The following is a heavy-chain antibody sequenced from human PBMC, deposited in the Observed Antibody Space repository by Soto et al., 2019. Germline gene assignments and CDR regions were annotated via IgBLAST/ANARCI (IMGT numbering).Heavy chain of an antibody. D-gene: IGHD5-12*01. V-gene: IGHV1-69*06. J-gene: IGHJ1*01. CDR1: GGTFSSYA. CDR3: ARSSWRWLQLYFQH. Sequence: SVKVSCKASGGTFSSYAISWVRQAPGQGLEWMGGIIPIFGTANYAQKFQGRVTITADKSTSTAYMELSSLRSEDTAVYYCARSSWRWLQLYFQHWGQGTLVTVSS. CDR2: IIPIFGTA.